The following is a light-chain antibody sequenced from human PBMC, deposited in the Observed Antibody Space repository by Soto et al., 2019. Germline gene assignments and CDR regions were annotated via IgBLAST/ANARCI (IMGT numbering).Light chain of an antibody. CDR1: QSISSW. Sequence: DIQMTQSPSTLSASIGDRVTITCRASQSISSWLAWYQQKTGKAPKLLIYKATTLESGVPSRFSGSRYGTEFTLTISSLQPDDFATYYCHQYNSYSRTFGQGTKVDSK. CDR2: KAT. V-gene: IGKV1-5*03. J-gene: IGKJ1*01. CDR3: HQYNSYSRT.